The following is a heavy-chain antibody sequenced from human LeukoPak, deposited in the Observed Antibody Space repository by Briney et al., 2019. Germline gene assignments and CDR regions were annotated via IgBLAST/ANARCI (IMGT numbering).Heavy chain of an antibody. CDR1: GFTFSSYP. D-gene: IGHD3-9*01. V-gene: IGHV3-23*01. Sequence: GGSLRLSCAASGFTFSSYPMSWVRQAPGKGLEWVSAISGSGGSTYYADSVKGRFTISRDNSKNTLYLQMNSLRAEDTAVYYCAKDTRNRYDILTGFDYWGQGTLVTVSS. J-gene: IGHJ4*02. CDR2: ISGSGGST. CDR3: AKDTRNRYDILTGFDY.